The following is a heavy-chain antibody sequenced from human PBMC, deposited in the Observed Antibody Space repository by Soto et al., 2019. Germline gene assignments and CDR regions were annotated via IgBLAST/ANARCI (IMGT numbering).Heavy chain of an antibody. CDR3: ARTFDYYGMDV. CDR2: IYHAGSV. V-gene: IGHV4-38-2*01. Sequence: SETLSLTCAVSGYSIGSGYYWAWIRQSPGKVLEWIGSIYHAGSVYYNPSLNGRVALSMDTSKNHFSLKLTSVTAADTAVYYCARTFDYYGMDVWGPGTTVTV. J-gene: IGHJ6*02. CDR1: GYSIGSGYY.